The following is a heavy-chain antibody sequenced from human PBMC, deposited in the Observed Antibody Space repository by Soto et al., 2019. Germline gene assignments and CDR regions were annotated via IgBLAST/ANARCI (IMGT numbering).Heavy chain of an antibody. V-gene: IGHV4-30-4*01. J-gene: IGHJ6*02. CDR2: IYYSGST. Sequence: SETLSLTCTVSGGSISSGDYYWSWIRHPPGKGLEWIGYIYYSGSTYYNPSLKSRVTISVDTSKNQFSLKLSSVTAADTAVYYCARGGDLEPARHYYYGMDAWGQGTTVTVSS. CDR1: GGSISSGDYY. D-gene: IGHD2-2*01. CDR3: ARGGDLEPARHYYYGMDA.